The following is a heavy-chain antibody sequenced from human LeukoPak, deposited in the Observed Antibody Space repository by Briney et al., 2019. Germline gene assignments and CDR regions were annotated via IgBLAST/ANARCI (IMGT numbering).Heavy chain of an antibody. Sequence: SGGSLRLSCAASGFTFSSYAMSWVRQAPGEGLEWVSAISGSGGSTYYADSVKGRFTISRDKSKNILYLQMNSLRAEDTALYYCARDRDFPRDQLDYWGQGTLVTVSS. CDR3: ARDRDFPRDQLDY. V-gene: IGHV3-23*01. D-gene: IGHD2-21*02. CDR2: ISGSGGST. CDR1: GFTFSSYA. J-gene: IGHJ4*02.